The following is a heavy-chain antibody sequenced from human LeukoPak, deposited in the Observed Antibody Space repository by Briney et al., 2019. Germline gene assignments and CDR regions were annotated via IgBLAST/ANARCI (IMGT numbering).Heavy chain of an antibody. CDR1: GFTFDDYG. CDR2: INWNGGST. D-gene: IGHD1-26*01. CDR3: ARGGDSGSYFSWFDP. V-gene: IGHV3-20*04. J-gene: IGHJ5*02. Sequence: GGSLRLSCAASGFTFDDYGMSWVRHAPGKGLEWVSGINWNGGSTGYADSVKGRFTISRDNAKNSLYLQMNSLRAEDTALYYCARGGDSGSYFSWFDPWGQGTLVTVSS.